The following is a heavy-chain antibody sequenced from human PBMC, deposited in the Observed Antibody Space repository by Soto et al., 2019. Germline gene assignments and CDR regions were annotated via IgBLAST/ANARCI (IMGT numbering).Heavy chain of an antibody. CDR1: GGTFSSYA. V-gene: IGHV1-69*13. Sequence: SVKVSCKASGGTFSSYAIGWVRQAPGQGLEWMGGIIPIFGTANYAQKFQGRVTITADESTSTAYMELSSLRSEDTAVYYCAIYIVVVPAAIAGNYYYYYGMDVWGQGTTVTVSS. CDR2: IIPIFGTA. CDR3: AIYIVVVPAAIAGNYYYYYGMDV. D-gene: IGHD2-2*01. J-gene: IGHJ6*02.